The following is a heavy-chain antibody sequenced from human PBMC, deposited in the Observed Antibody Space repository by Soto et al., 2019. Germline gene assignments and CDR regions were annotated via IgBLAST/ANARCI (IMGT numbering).Heavy chain of an antibody. CDR1: GFTFSNAW. D-gene: IGHD3-10*01. J-gene: IGHJ4*02. Sequence: GGSLRLSCAASGFTFSNAWMNWVRQAPGKGLEWVGRIKSKTDGGTTDYAAPVKGRFTISRDDSKNTLYLQMNSLKTEDTAVYYCTILRSSCPSFDYWGQGTLVTVSS. CDR3: TILRSSCPSFDY. V-gene: IGHV3-15*07. CDR2: IKSKTDGGTT.